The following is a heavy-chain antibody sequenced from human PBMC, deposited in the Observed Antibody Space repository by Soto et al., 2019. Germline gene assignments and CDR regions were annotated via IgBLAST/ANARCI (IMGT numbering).Heavy chain of an antibody. D-gene: IGHD2-2*02. CDR3: ARAPGYCSSTSCYIGVWFDP. Sequence: GASVKVSCKASGYTFTSYYMHWVRQAPGQGLEWMGIINPSGGSTSYAQKFQGRVTMTRDTSTSTVYMELSSLRPEDTAVYYCARAPGYCSSTSCYIGVWFDPWGQGTLVTVSS. CDR2: INPSGGST. CDR1: GYTFTSYY. J-gene: IGHJ5*02. V-gene: IGHV1-46*01.